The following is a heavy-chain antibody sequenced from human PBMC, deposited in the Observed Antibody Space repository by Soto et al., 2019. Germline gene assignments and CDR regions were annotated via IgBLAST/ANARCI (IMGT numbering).Heavy chain of an antibody. Sequence: TLSLTCTVSGGSIINDNYSWSWVRQPPGKGLEWIGYIYHSGTTYYNPSLNSRVTISVDGSSNQFSLKLTSVMAADTAVYYCARVVPATRYFESWGTGILVTVSS. CDR2: IYHSGTT. D-gene: IGHD2-15*01. V-gene: IGHV4-30-2*01. CDR1: GGSIINDNYS. CDR3: ARVVPATRYFES. J-gene: IGHJ4*02.